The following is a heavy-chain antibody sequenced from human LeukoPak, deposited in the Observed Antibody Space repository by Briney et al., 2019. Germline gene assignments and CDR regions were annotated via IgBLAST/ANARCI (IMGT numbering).Heavy chain of an antibody. D-gene: IGHD5-12*01. V-gene: IGHV4-4*02. CDR2: IYHSGST. Sequence: RPSETLSLTCAVSGGSISSSNWWSWVRQPPGKGLEWIGEIYHSGSTNYNPSLKSRVTISVDTSKNQFSLKLSSVTAADTAVYYCARADIVATILTYFDYWGQGTLVTVSS. J-gene: IGHJ4*02. CDR1: GGSISSSNW. CDR3: ARADIVATILTYFDY.